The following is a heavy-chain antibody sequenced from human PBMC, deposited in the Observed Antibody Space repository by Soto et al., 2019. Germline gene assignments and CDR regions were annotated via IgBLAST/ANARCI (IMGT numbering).Heavy chain of an antibody. J-gene: IGHJ6*03. CDR3: ASEGIAAAGPFYYYYFYMDV. CDR1: VGSISSSSYY. Sequence: PSETLSLTFTVSVGSISSSSYYWGWIRQPPGKGLEWIGSIYYSGSTYYNPSLKSRGTISVDTSKNQFSLKLSSVTAADTAVYYCASEGIAAAGPFYYYYFYMDVWGKETTVTV. D-gene: IGHD6-13*01. CDR2: IYYSGST. V-gene: IGHV4-39*01.